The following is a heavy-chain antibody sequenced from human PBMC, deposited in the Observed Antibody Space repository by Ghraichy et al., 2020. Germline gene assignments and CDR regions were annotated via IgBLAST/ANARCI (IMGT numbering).Heavy chain of an antibody. CDR1: GFTFSSYW. CDR2: TNSDGTST. D-gene: IGHD1-14*01. Sequence: GESLNISCAASGFTFSSYWMHWVRQVPGKGLVWVSRTNSDGTSTNYADSVKGRFTISRDNAKNTLYLQMNSLRAEDTAVYYCARGGISYSMGVWGKGTTVTVSS. CDR3: ARGGISYSMGV. J-gene: IGHJ6*03. V-gene: IGHV3-74*01.